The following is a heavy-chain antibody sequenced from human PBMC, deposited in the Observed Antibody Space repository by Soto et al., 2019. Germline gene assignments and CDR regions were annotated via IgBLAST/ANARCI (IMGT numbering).Heavy chain of an antibody. CDR2: LSSDGFGA. CDR1: GFSLSPYW. V-gene: IGHV3-74*03. CDR3: ARDLGGPDY. Sequence: EVHLEESGGGLVQPGGSLIFSCAAPGFSLSPYWMHWVRKFPGRGLEWVARLSSDGFGAANADSVKGRFFISRDIARNNLSLQMTSLRADDTAVYYCARDLGGPDYWGRGTSVTVSS. J-gene: IGHJ4*02. D-gene: IGHD3-16*01.